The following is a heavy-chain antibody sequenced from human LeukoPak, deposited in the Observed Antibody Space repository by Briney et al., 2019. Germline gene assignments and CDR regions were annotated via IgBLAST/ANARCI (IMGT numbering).Heavy chain of an antibody. CDR2: ISAYNGNT. CDR1: GYTFTSYG. CDR3: ARERPNYCDLEKWFDP. D-gene: IGHD3-3*01. J-gene: IGHJ5*02. Sequence: GASVKVSCKASGYTFTSYGISWVRQAPGQGLEWVGWISAYNGNTNYAQKLQGRVTMTTDTSTSTAYMELRSLRSDDTAVYYCARERPNYCDLEKWFDPWGQGTLVTVSS. V-gene: IGHV1-18*01.